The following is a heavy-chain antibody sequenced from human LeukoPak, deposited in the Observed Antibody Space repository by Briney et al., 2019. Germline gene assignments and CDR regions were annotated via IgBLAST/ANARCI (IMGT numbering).Heavy chain of an antibody. CDR1: GYTFTSYA. V-gene: IGHV1-3*01. J-gene: IGHJ6*04. CDR2: INAGNGNT. Sequence: ASVTVSCKACGYTFTSYAMHWVRQAPGQRLEWMGWINAGNGNTKYSQKFQGRVTITRDTSASTAYMELSSLRSEDTAVYYCARGPLGDCSSTSCSSRKYYGMDVWGKGTTVTVSS. D-gene: IGHD2-2*01. CDR3: ARGPLGDCSSTSCSSRKYYGMDV.